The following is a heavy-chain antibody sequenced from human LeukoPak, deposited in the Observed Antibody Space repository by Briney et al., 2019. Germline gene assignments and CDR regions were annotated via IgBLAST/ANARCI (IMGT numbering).Heavy chain of an antibody. D-gene: IGHD3-22*01. Sequence: SETLSLTCTVSGGSVSSGSYYWTWIRQPPGKGLEFIGYIFYSESTYYNPSLKSRVTISVDTSKNQFSLKLSSVTAADTAVYYCARLKYYYDSSGYPSELFYFDYWGQGTLVTVSS. CDR1: GGSVSSGSYY. V-gene: IGHV4-61*01. J-gene: IGHJ4*02. CDR2: IFYSEST. CDR3: ARLKYYYDSSGYPSELFYFDY.